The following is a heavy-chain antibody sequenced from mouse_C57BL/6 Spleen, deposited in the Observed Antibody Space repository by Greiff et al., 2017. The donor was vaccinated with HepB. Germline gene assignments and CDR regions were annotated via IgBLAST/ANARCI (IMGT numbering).Heavy chain of an antibody. CDR2: INPNNGGT. V-gene: IGHV1-22*01. Sequence: DVQLQQSGPELVKPGASVKMSCKASGYTFTDYNMHWVKQSHGKSLEWIGYINPNNGGTSYNQKFKGKATLTVNKSSSTAYMELRSLTSEDSAVYYCARGGTAQATAWFAYWGQGTLVTVSA. CDR1: GYTFTDYN. D-gene: IGHD3-2*02. CDR3: ARGGTAQATAWFAY. J-gene: IGHJ3*01.